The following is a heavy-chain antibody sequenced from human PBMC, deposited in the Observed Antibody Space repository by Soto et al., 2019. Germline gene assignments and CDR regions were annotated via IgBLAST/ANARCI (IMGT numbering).Heavy chain of an antibody. V-gene: IGHV3-11*01. CDR1: GFTFSDYY. Sequence: GGSLRLSCAASGFTFSDYYMTWIRQTPGKGLEYLSYISGSGSVISYADSVKGRFTVSRDNAQNSLYLQMNSLKVEDTAVYYCARVARELAHCGQGPLVTVSS. J-gene: IGHJ4*02. CDR2: ISGSGSVI. CDR3: ARVARELAH. D-gene: IGHD1-7*01.